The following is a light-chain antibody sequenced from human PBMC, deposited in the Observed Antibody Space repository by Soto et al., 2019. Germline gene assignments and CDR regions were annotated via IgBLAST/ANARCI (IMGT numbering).Light chain of an antibody. CDR2: GVS. CDR1: SSDIGGYNF. V-gene: IGLV2-14*03. CDR3: SSYISSSTPYV. J-gene: IGLJ1*01. Sequence: SALTQPSSVSGSPGQWVTISCTGTSSDIGGYNFVSWYQHHPGKAPRLMIFGVSDRPSGVSDRFSGSKSGNTASLTISGLQAEDEADYYCSSYISSSTPYVFGTGTKVTVL.